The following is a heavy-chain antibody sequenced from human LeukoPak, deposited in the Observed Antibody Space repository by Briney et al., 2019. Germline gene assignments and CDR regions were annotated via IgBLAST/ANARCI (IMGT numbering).Heavy chain of an antibody. CDR3: ASRGYSDPFDY. J-gene: IGHJ4*02. CDR1: GFTFSSYA. CDR2: IYYSGST. D-gene: IGHD5-18*01. Sequence: GSLRLSCAASGFTFSSYAMSWVRQAPGKGLEWIGSIYYSGSTYYNPSLKSRVTISVDTSKNQFSLKLSSVTAADTAVYYCASRGYSDPFDYWGQGTLVTVSS. V-gene: IGHV4-39*01.